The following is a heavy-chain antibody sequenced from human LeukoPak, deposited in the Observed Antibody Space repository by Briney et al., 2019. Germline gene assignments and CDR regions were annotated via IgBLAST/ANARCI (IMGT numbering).Heavy chain of an antibody. CDR3: ARDLGLYDYGGNIDY. V-gene: IGHV3-48*04. Sequence: GGSLRLSCAASGFTFSSYSMNWVRQAPGKGLEWVSYISSSTRTIYYADSVKGRFTISRDNAKNSLYLQMNSLRAEDTAVHYCARDLGLYDYGGNIDYWGQGTLVTVSS. D-gene: IGHD4-23*01. CDR2: ISSSTRTI. J-gene: IGHJ4*02. CDR1: GFTFSSYS.